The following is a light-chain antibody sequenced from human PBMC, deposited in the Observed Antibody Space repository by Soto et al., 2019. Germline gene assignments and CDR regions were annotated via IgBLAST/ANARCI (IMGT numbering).Light chain of an antibody. CDR3: CSFAAGKTYV. CDR2: EDR. V-gene: IGLV2-14*01. J-gene: IGLJ1*01. CDR1: SSDVGYFKS. Sequence: QSALTQPASVSGSPGQSITITCTGTSSDVGYFKSVSWYQQHPGKAPKLLIYEDRDRPSGISNRFSGSKSGNTASLTLSGLQPEDEAEYYCCSFAAGKTYVFGTGTKLTV.